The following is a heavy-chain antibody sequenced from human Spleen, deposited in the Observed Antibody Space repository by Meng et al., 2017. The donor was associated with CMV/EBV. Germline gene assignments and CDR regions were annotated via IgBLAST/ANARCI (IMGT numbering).Heavy chain of an antibody. Sequence: SETLSLTCTVSGGSISSYYWSWIRQPPGKGLEWIGSIYHSGSTYYNPSLKSRVTISVDTSKNQFSLKLSSVTAADTAVYYCARVRSYAGGVFDIWGQGTMVTVSS. D-gene: IGHD2-8*02. CDR3: ARVRSYAGGVFDI. CDR2: IYHSGST. V-gene: IGHV4-38-2*02. CDR1: GGSISSYY. J-gene: IGHJ3*02.